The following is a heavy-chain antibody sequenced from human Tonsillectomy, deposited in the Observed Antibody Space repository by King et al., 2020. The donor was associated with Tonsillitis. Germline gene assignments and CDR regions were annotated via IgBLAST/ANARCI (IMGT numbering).Heavy chain of an antibody. CDR3: TRVRTVGFDACAI. CDR1: GFTFSSYW. Sequence: VQLVESGGGLVQPGGSLRLSCAASGFTFSSYWMHWVRQAPGKGLVWVSRIKSDGSSTSYADAVKGRLTISRDNAKNTLYLQMNSLRAEDTAVYFCTRVRTVGFDACAIWGQGTMVTVSS. V-gene: IGHV3-74*01. CDR2: IKSDGSST. D-gene: IGHD1/OR15-1a*01. J-gene: IGHJ3*02.